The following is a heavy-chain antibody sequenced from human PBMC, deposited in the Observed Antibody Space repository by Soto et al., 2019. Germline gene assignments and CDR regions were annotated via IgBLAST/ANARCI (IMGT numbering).Heavy chain of an antibody. Sequence: GASVKVSCKASGYTFTSYYMHWVRQAPGQGLEWMGIINPSGGSTSYAQKFQGRVTMTRDTSTSTVYMELSSLRSEDTAVYYCARGGYYYDSSGYRSWFDSWGQGTLVTVPQ. D-gene: IGHD3-22*01. CDR3: ARGGYYYDSSGYRSWFDS. V-gene: IGHV1-46*01. CDR1: GYTFTSYY. CDR2: INPSGGST. J-gene: IGHJ5*01.